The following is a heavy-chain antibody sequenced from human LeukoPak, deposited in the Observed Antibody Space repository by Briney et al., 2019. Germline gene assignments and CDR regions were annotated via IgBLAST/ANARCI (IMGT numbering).Heavy chain of an antibody. J-gene: IGHJ4*02. CDR1: GYTFTGYY. Sequence: ASVKVSCKASGYTFTGYYMHWVRQAPGQGLEWMGWINPNSGGTNYAQKFQGRVTMTRDTSISTAYMELSRLRSDDTAVYYCARVRDGSGYYSYYFDYWGQGTLVTVSS. CDR2: INPNSGGT. D-gene: IGHD3-22*01. V-gene: IGHV1-2*02. CDR3: ARVRDGSGYYSYYFDY.